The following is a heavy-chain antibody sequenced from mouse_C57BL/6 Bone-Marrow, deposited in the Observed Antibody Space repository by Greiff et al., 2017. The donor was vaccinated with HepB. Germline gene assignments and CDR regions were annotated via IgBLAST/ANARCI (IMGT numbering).Heavy chain of an antibody. D-gene: IGHD2-5*01. V-gene: IGHV1-85*01. CDR3: APAYYSNYPYYAMDY. CDR1: GYTFTSYD. Sequence: QVQLKQPGPELVKPGASVKLSCKASGYTFTSYDINWVKQRPGQGLEWIGWIYPRDGSTKYNEKFKGKATLTVDTSSSTAYMELHSLTSEDSAVYFCAPAYYSNYPYYAMDYWGQGTSVTVAS. J-gene: IGHJ4*01. CDR2: IYPRDGST.